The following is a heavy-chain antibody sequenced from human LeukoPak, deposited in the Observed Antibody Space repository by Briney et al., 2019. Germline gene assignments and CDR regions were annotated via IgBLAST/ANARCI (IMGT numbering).Heavy chain of an antibody. D-gene: IGHD6-19*01. CDR3: ARDLRKAVAPFDY. CDR1: GYTFTSYG. V-gene: IGHV1-18*01. Sequence: ASVKVSCKASGYTFTSYGIIWVRQAPGQGREWMGWISAYNGNTNYAQKLQGRVTMTTDTSTSTAYMELRSLRSDDTAVYYCARDLRKAVAPFDYGRQGTLDSVSS. J-gene: IGHJ4*02. CDR2: ISAYNGNT.